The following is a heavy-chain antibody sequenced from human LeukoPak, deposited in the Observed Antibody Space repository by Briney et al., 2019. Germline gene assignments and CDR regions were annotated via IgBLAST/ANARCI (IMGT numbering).Heavy chain of an antibody. D-gene: IGHD3-3*01. V-gene: IGHV3-48*01. CDR3: ARGVGFWSGYYFVY. J-gene: IGHJ4*02. Sequence: GGSLRLSCAASGFTFSSNSMNWVRQAPGKGLEWISYISSSGTTIHYADSVRGRFSISRDNAKNSLYLQMNSLRAEDTAVYYCARGVGFWSGYYFVYWGQGTLVTVSS. CDR2: ISSSGTTI. CDR1: GFTFSSNS.